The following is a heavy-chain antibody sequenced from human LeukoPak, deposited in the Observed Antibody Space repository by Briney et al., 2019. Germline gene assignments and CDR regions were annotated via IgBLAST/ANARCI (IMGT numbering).Heavy chain of an antibody. CDR1: GGSISSYY. Sequence: SETLSLTCPVSGGSISSYYWSWIRQPPGKGLEWIGYISYSGSTNYNPSLKSRVTISVDTSRNQFSLKLSSVTAADTAVYYCARGRLGGSGSYYNVLDYWGQGTLVTVSS. CDR3: ARGRLGGSGSYYNVLDY. CDR2: ISYSGST. J-gene: IGHJ4*02. V-gene: IGHV4-59*01. D-gene: IGHD3-10*01.